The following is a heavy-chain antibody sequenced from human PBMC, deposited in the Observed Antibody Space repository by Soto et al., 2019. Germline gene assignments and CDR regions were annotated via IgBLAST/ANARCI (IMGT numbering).Heavy chain of an antibody. CDR3: ARQSILGVVIIDY. CDR1: GYSNSSGYY. J-gene: IGHJ4*02. CDR2: IYHSGST. D-gene: IGHD3-3*01. V-gene: IGHV4-38-2*01. Sequence: SETLSLTSAVSGYSNSSGYYWGWIRQPPGKGLEWIGSIYHSGSTYYNPSLKSRVTISVDTSKNQLSLKLSSVTAADTAVYYCARQSILGVVIIDYWGQGTLVTAPQ.